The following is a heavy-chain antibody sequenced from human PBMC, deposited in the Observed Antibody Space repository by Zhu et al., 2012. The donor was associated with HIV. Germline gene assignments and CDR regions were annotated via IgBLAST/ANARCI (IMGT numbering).Heavy chain of an antibody. J-gene: IGHJ4*02. CDR1: GYSISSGYF. CDR2: IHHGGTT. Sequence: QVQLQESGPGLVKPSETLSLTCDVSGYSISSGYFWGWIRQPQGKGLEWIGAIHHGGTTSYNPSLKSRVAISVDTSRNQFSLRLSSVTAADTAVYYCARHSLSTYGVWGQGTLATVSS. CDR3: ARHSLSTYGV. V-gene: IGHV4-38-2*01. D-gene: IGHD4-17*01.